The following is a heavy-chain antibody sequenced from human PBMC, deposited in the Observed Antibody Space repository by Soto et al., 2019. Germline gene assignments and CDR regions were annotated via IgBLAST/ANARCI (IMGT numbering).Heavy chain of an antibody. CDR1: GFTFSSYA. Sequence: EVQLLESGGGLVQPGGSLRLSCAASGFTFSSYAMTWVRQAPGKGLEWVSTISSSTYYADSVKGRFTISRDNSKNTLYLQMNSLRAEDTAVYYCAKREGRNFDYWGQGTLLTVSS. CDR2: ISSST. V-gene: IGHV3-23*01. D-gene: IGHD3-10*01. J-gene: IGHJ4*02. CDR3: AKREGRNFDY.